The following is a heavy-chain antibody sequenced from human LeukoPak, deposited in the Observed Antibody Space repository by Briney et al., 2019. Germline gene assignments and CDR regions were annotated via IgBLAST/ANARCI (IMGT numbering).Heavy chain of an antibody. Sequence: SETLSLTCTVSGGSISSGGYYWSWIRQHPGKGLEWIGYIYYSGSTYYNPSLKSRVTISVDTSKNQFSLKLSSVTAADTAVYYCARDLLTTSYYYYGMDVWGQGTRSPSP. CDR2: IYYSGST. D-gene: IGHD3-9*01. CDR3: ARDLLTTSYYYYGMDV. CDR1: GGSISSGGYY. J-gene: IGHJ6*02. V-gene: IGHV4-31*03.